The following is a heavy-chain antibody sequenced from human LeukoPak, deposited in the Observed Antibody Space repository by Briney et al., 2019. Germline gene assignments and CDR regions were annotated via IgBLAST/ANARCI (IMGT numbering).Heavy chain of an antibody. CDR2: INPNSGGT. CDR1: GYTFTGYY. J-gene: IGHJ4*02. V-gene: IGHV1-2*02. D-gene: IGHD6-19*01. Sequence: GASVKVSCKASGYTFTGYYMHWVRQAPGQGLEWMGWINPNSGGTNYAQKFQGRVNMTRDTSISTAYMELSRLRSDDTAVYYCARASSGPRSAMGLWGQGTLVTVSS. CDR3: ARASSGPRSAMGL.